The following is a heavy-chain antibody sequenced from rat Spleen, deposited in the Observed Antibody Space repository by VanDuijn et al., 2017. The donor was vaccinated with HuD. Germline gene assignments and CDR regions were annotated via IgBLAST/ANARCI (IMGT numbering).Heavy chain of an antibody. CDR3: ARSVFDY. CDR1: VFTFSDYY. V-gene: IGHV5-7*01. CDR2: INYDGSST. Sequence: EVQLVESGGGLVQPGRSMTLSCAASVFTFSDYYMAWVRQAPTKGLEWVATINYDGSSTYYRDSVKGRFTISSDNAKSTLYLQMDSLRSEDTATYYCARSVFDYWGQGVVVTVSS. J-gene: IGHJ2*01.